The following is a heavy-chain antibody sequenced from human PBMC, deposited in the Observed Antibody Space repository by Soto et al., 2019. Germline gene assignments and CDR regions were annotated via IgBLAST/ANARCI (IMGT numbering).Heavy chain of an antibody. CDR1: GFTFSSYS. J-gene: IGHJ4*02. V-gene: IGHV3-48*02. Sequence: PGGSLRLSCAASGFTFSSYSMNWVRQAPGKGLEWVSYISSSSSTIYYADSVKGRFTISRDNAKNSLYLQMNSLRDEDTAVYYCARDEGPYCGGDCYSYFDYWGQGTLVTVSS. CDR2: ISSSSSTI. CDR3: ARDEGPYCGGDCYSYFDY. D-gene: IGHD2-21*02.